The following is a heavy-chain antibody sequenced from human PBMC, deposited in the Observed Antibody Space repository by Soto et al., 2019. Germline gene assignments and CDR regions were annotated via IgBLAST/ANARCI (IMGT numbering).Heavy chain of an antibody. J-gene: IGHJ6*02. CDR1: GFSFSSFT. CDR2: IDTSSRYM. CDR3: GRETGSYNWNDGLMGV. Sequence: EVQLVESGGGLVKPGGSLRLSCAASGFSFSSFTMNWVRQAPGKGLEWVSSIDTSSRYMYYADSVTGRFTISRDNAKKSGNLQMNSLRAEDTAVYYCGRETGSYNWNDGLMGVRGQGTTVTVSS. V-gene: IGHV3-21*01. D-gene: IGHD1-20*01.